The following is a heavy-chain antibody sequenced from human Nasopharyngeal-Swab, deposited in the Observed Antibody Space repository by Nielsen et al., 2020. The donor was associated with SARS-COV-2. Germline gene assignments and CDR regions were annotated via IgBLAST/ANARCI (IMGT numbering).Heavy chain of an antibody. CDR3: ARDLGGAAAGTDY. V-gene: IGHV3-33*01. Sequence: GESLKISCAASGFTFSSYGMHWVRQAPGKGLEWVAVMWYDGSNKYYADSVKGRFTISRDNSKNTLYLQMNSLRAEDTAVYYCARDLGGAAAGTDYWGQGTLVTVSS. J-gene: IGHJ4*02. CDR1: GFTFSSYG. D-gene: IGHD6-13*01. CDR2: MWYDGSNK.